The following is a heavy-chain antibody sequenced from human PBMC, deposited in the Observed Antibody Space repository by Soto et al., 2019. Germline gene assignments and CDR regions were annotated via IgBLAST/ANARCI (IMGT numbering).Heavy chain of an antibody. CDR1: GFTFGDYA. V-gene: IGHV3-49*03. D-gene: IGHD3-10*01. J-gene: IGHJ4*02. CDR2: IRSKAYGGTT. Sequence: GGSLRLSCTASGFTFGDYAMSWFRQAPGKGLEWVGFIRSKAYGGTTEYAASVKGRFTISRDDSKSIAYLQMNSLKTEDTAVYYCTRAPVGELLSTFDYWGQGTLVTVS. CDR3: TRAPVGELLSTFDY.